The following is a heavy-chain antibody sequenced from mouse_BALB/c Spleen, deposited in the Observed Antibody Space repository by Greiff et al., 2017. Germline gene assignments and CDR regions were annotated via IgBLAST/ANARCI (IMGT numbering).Heavy chain of an antibody. CDR2: IDPANGNT. CDR3: AGGWDYAMDY. Sequence: VQLQQSGAELVKPGASVKLSCTASGFNIKDTYMHWVKQRPEQGLEWIGRIDPANGNTKYDPKFQGKATITADTSSNTAYLQLSSLTSEDTAVYYCAGGWDYAMDYWGQGTSVTVSS. V-gene: IGHV14-3*02. J-gene: IGHJ4*01. CDR1: GFNIKDTY. D-gene: IGHD2-3*01.